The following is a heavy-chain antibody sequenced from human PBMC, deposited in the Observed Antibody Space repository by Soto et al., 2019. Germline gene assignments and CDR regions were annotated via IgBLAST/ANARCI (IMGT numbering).Heavy chain of an antibody. Sequence: QVQLVESGGGVVQPGRTLRLSCEASRFTFSNYGMQWVRQATGKGLEWVAVISHDGTVKYYADSVKGRFTISRDNFQYTLDQQMDSLRAEDTAVYYCAKERDTRSSSCFDSWGQGTLVTVSS. J-gene: IGHJ4*02. CDR3: AKERDTRSSSCFDS. CDR2: ISHDGTVK. CDR1: RFTFSNYG. D-gene: IGHD5-18*01. V-gene: IGHV3-30*18.